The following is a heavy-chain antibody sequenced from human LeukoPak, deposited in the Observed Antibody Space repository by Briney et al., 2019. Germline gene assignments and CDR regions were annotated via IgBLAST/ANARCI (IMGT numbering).Heavy chain of an antibody. D-gene: IGHD3-3*01. Sequence: GESLKISCKGSGYSFTSYWIGWVRQMPGKGLEWMGIIYPGDPDTRYSPSFQGQVTISADKSISTAYLQWSSPKASDTAMYYCARLRNDFWSGYCDYWGQGTLVTVSS. CDR2: IYPGDPDT. J-gene: IGHJ4*02. CDR1: GYSFTSYW. CDR3: ARLRNDFWSGYCDY. V-gene: IGHV5-51*01.